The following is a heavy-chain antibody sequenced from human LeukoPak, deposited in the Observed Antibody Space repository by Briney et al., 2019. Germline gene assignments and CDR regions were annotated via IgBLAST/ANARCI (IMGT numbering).Heavy chain of an antibody. D-gene: IGHD6-19*01. CDR3: ARAGSSGWFDFDN. J-gene: IGHJ4*02. Sequence: ASVKVSCKASGYTFPSYDINWVRQAAGQGLEWMGWMNPNSGNTVYAQKFQGRVTMTRNTSISTAYMELSSLRSDDTAVYYCARAGSSGWFDFDNWGQGTLVSVSS. V-gene: IGHV1-8*01. CDR2: MNPNSGNT. CDR1: GYTFPSYD.